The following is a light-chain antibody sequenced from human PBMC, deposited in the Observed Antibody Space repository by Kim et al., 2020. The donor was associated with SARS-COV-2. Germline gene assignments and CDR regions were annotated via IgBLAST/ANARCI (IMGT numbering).Light chain of an antibody. CDR3: NSRDSSGNHVL. CDR2: GDK. V-gene: IGLV3-19*01. Sequence: SSELTQDPAVSVALGQTVTITCQGDSLRGYYASWFRQKSGQAPILVIYGDKNRPSGIPDRFSGSGSGNMASLTITGAQAEDEADYYCNSRDSSGNHVLFGGGTKLTVL. J-gene: IGLJ3*02. CDR1: SLRGYY.